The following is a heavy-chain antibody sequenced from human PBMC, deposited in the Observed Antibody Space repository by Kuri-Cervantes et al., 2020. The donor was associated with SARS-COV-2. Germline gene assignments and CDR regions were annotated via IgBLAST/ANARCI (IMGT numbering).Heavy chain of an antibody. CDR2: IIPFNNIL. V-gene: IGHV1-69*04. CDR1: GGTFNSFA. CDR3: ASGTSPVRPGDAFDA. Sequence: GGSLRLSCKASGGTFNSFAINWVRQAPGQGLEWIGRIIPFNNILNSAEKFRDRVTLSADQSTHTAHMELRNLRSEDTALYYCASGTSPVRPGDAFDAWGHGTMVTVSS. D-gene: IGHD6-13*01. J-gene: IGHJ3*01.